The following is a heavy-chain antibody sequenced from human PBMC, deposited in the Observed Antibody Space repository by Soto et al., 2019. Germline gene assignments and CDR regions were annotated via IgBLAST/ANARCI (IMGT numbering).Heavy chain of an antibody. CDR1: GGSITSYY. D-gene: IGHD2-21*02. J-gene: IGHJ4*02. CDR3: ARQRTSVVTQAYFDV. Sequence: SETLSLTCTVSGGSITSYYWSWVRQPPGQGLEWIGSIYYSGSTYNNPSLRSRVSMSIDTSKDQFSLKLKSVTAADTALYFCARQRTSVVTQAYFDVWGPGSLVTVSS. CDR2: IYYSGST. V-gene: IGHV4-59*04.